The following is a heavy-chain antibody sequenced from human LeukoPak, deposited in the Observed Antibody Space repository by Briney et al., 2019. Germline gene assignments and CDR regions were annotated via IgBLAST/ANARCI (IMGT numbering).Heavy chain of an antibody. D-gene: IGHD4-17*01. V-gene: IGHV4-59*01. CDR2: IYYSGST. CDR3: ARSYGYGDYPGAFDI. CDR1: GGSISSYY. Sequence: SETLTLTCTVSGGSISSYYWSWIRQPPGKGLEWIGYIYYSGSTNYNPSLKSRVTISVDTSKNQFPLKLSSVTAADTAVYYCARSYGYGDYPGAFDIWGQGTMVTVSS. J-gene: IGHJ3*02.